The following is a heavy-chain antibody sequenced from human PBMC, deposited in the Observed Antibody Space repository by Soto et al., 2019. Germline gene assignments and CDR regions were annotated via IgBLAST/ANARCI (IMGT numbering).Heavy chain of an antibody. Sequence: PGGSLRLSCAASGFTFSSYAMSWVRQAPGKGLEWVSAISGSGGSTYYADSVKGRFTISRDNSKNTLYLQMNSLKAEDTAVYYCAKVSSVVAATPPGYWGQGTLVTVSS. CDR1: GFTFSSYA. CDR3: AKVSSVVAATPPGY. J-gene: IGHJ4*02. D-gene: IGHD2-15*01. V-gene: IGHV3-23*01. CDR2: ISGSGGST.